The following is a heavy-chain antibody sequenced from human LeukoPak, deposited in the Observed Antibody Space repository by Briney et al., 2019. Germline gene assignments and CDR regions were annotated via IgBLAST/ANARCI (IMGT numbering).Heavy chain of an antibody. D-gene: IGHD3-3*01. J-gene: IGHJ5*02. Sequence: ASVKVSCKASGYTFTSYYMHWVRQAPGQGLEWMGWINPNSGGTNYAQKFQGRVTMTRDTSISTAYMELSRLRSDDTAVYYCARSYDFWSGFNWFDPWGQGTLVTVSS. V-gene: IGHV1-2*02. CDR3: ARSYDFWSGFNWFDP. CDR1: GYTFTSYY. CDR2: INPNSGGT.